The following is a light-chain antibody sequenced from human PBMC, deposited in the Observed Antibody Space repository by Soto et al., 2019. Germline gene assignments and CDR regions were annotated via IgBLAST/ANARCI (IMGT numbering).Light chain of an antibody. CDR1: SNDVGRYDL. J-gene: IGLJ3*02. CDR3: CSFATSVTWV. V-gene: IGLV2-23*01. Sequence: QSALTQPASVSGSPGQSITISCTGTSNDVGRYDLVSWYQHHPGKAPKLLIYEGSVRPSGVSNRFSGSKSGNTASLTISGLQAEDEAHYYCCSFATSVTWVFGGGTKVTVL. CDR2: EGS.